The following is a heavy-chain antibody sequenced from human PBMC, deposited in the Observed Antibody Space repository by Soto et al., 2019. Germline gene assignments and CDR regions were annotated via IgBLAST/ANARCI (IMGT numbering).Heavy chain of an antibody. CDR3: ARGLNLRHDASDP. Sequence: VGSLSLSCAPSGVTLSNNYMNWVRQAPGKGLEWVSIIYSDGSTYYADYVKGRFTISRDNSKNTLYLQMDSLRAEDTAVYFCARGLNLRHDASDPWGPVTLVTVSP. CDR1: GVTLSNNY. CDR2: IYSDGST. D-gene: IGHD2-2*01. V-gene: IGHV3-53*01. J-gene: IGHJ5*02.